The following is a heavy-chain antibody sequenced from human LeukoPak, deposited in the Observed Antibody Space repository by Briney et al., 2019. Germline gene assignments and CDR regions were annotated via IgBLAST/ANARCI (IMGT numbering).Heavy chain of an antibody. CDR3: VRVSGLGWHFDY. Sequence: PGGSLRLSCAASGFTFSNYEMNWVRQAPGKGLEWVSFISSRGTLIYYADSVKGRFTISRDDAKSSLFLHMNSLRADDTAVYYCVRVSGLGWHFDYWGQGTLVTVSS. CDR1: GFTFSNYE. J-gene: IGHJ4*02. V-gene: IGHV3-48*03. D-gene: IGHD6-19*01. CDR2: ISSRGTLI.